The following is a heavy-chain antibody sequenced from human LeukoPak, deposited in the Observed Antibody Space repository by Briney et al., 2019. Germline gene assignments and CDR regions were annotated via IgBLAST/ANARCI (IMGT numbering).Heavy chain of an antibody. V-gene: IGHV4-59*01. CDR1: GGSISSYY. Sequence: SETLSLTCTVSGGSISSYYWSWIRQPPGKGLEWIGYIYYSGSTNYNPSLKSRVIISVDTSKNQFSLKLSSVTAADTAVYYCARNYSSGSYGLDYWGQGTLVTVSS. CDR2: IYYSGST. J-gene: IGHJ4*02. CDR3: ARNYSSGSYGLDY. D-gene: IGHD3-10*01.